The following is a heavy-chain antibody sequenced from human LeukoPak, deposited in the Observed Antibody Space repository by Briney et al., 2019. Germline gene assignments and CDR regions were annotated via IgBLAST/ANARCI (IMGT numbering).Heavy chain of an antibody. CDR2: ISYDGSNK. D-gene: IGHD1-26*01. V-gene: IGHV3-30-3*01. CDR3: ARVEWELLYYFDY. J-gene: IGHJ4*02. Sequence: GSLRLSCAASGFAFSSYAMHWVRQAPGKGLEWVAVISYDGSNKYYADSVKGRFTISRDNSKNTLYLQMNSLRAEDTAVYYCARVEWELLYYFDYWGQGTLVTVSS. CDR1: GFAFSSYA.